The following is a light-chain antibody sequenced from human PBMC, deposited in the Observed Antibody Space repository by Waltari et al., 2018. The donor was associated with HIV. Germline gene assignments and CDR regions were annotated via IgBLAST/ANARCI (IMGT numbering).Light chain of an antibody. J-gene: IGKJ2*01. Sequence: EIVMTQSPATLSVSPGERATLSCRASQSVSSNLAWYQQKPGQAPRLLIYGASTRATGIPARFRGSGSGTEFTLTISSLQSEDFAVYYCQQYNKWPPRYTFGQGTELEIK. CDR3: QQYNKWPPRYT. CDR2: GAS. CDR1: QSVSSN. V-gene: IGKV3-15*01.